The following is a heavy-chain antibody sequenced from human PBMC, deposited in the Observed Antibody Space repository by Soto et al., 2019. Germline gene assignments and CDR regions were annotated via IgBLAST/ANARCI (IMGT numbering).Heavy chain of an antibody. CDR2: IFSSGTT. Sequence: QVQLRESGPGLVMPSQTLSLTCTVSGDSISSGNKYWSWIRQPPGKGLEWIGYIFSSGTTYYNPSLKSRLTMSLDASQNQFSLKLNCLTDADTAVYFCARVPSPFDYYYAMDVWGQGTTVTVSS. CDR3: ARVPSPFDYYYAMDV. CDR1: GDSISSGNKY. D-gene: IGHD3-16*01. V-gene: IGHV4-30-4*01. J-gene: IGHJ6*02.